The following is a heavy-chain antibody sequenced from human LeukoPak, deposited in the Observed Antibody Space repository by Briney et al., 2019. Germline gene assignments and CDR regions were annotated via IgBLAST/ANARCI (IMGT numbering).Heavy chain of an antibody. J-gene: IGHJ3*02. D-gene: IGHD3-22*01. CDR2: ISGDGGST. V-gene: IGHV3-43*02. Sequence: GGSLRLSCAASGFTFDDYAMHWVRQAPGKGLEWVSLISGDGGSTYYADSVKGRFTISRDNSKNSLYLQMNSLRTEDTALYYCAKDTYYYDSSGPDIWGQGTKVTVSS. CDR1: GFTFDDYA. CDR3: AKDTYYYDSSGPDI.